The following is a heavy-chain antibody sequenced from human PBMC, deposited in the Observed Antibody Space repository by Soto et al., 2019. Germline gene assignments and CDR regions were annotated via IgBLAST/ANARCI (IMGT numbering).Heavy chain of an antibody. V-gene: IGHV4-59*01. J-gene: IGHJ6*02. CDR1: GGSISSCY. CDR2: IYYSGRT. Sequence: SETLSLTCTVSGGSISSCYWSWIRQPPGKGLEWIGYIYYSGRTNYKPSLKSRVTISVDKSKNQFSLKLSSVTAADTAVYYCASSPLYGIDXWGQWTTVTVS. CDR3: ASSPLYGIDX.